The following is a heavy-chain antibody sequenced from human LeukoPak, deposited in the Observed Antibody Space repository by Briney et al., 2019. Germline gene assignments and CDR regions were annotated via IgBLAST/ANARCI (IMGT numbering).Heavy chain of an antibody. CDR1: GGSISSSSYY. CDR2: IYYSGST. V-gene: IGHV4-39*01. CDR3: ARGPGRYDTSGDRGFDY. Sequence: PSETLSLTCTVSGGSISSSSYYWGWIRQPPGKGLEWIGSIYYSGSTYYNPSLKSRVTISVDTSKNQFSLKLSSVTAADTAVYYCARGPGRYDTSGDRGFDYWGLGILVTVSS. J-gene: IGHJ4*02. D-gene: IGHD3-22*01.